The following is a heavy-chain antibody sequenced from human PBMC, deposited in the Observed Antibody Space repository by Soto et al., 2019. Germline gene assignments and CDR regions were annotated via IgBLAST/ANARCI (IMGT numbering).Heavy chain of an antibody. J-gene: IGHJ4*02. Sequence: SETLSLTCTVSGGSISSYYWSWIRQPPGKGLEWIGYIYYSGSTYYNPSLKSRVTISVDTSKNQFSLKLSSVTAADTAVYYCARHTPAISISDHWGQGTLVTVSS. V-gene: IGHV4-59*04. D-gene: IGHD2-15*01. CDR3: ARHTPAISISDH. CDR1: GGSISSYY. CDR2: IYYSGST.